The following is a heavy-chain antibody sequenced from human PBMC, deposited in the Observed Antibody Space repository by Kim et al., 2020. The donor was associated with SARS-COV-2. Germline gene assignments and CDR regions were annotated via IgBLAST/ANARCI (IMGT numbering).Heavy chain of an antibody. J-gene: IGHJ6*02. CDR3: ARAVSGFWSGYRDYYYYGMDV. V-gene: IGHV3-7*01. CDR1: GFTFSSYW. D-gene: IGHD3-3*01. CDR2: IKQDGSEK. Sequence: GGSLRLSCAASGFTFSSYWMSWVRQAPGKGLEWVANIKQDGSEKYYVDSVKGRFTISRDNAKNSLYLQMNSLRAEDTAVYYCARAVSGFWSGYRDYYYYGMDVWGQGTTVTVSS.